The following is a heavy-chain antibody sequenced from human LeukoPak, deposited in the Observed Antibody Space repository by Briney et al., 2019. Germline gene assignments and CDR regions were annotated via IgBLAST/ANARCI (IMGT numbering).Heavy chain of an antibody. Sequence: GGSLRLSCAASGFTFSSYSMNWVRQAPGKGLEWVSSISSSSNYIYYADSVKGRFTISRDNAKNSLYLQMNSLRAEDTAVYYCARDWVGATSPNWFDPWGQGTLVTVSS. J-gene: IGHJ5*02. CDR3: ARDWVGATSPNWFDP. CDR2: ISSSSNYI. D-gene: IGHD1-26*01. CDR1: GFTFSSYS. V-gene: IGHV3-21*01.